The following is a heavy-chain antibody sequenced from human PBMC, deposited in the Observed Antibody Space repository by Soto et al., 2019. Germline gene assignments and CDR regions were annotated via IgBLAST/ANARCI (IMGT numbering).Heavy chain of an antibody. V-gene: IGHV3-30*18. Sequence: QVQLVESGGGVVQPGRSLRLSCAASALTFSTDGMHWVRQAPGKGLEWVALISHDGSNKYYADSVKGRFNISRDNSKNTLYLQMISLRAEDTAVYYCAKDGKGLSYYFDYGGRGTLVTVSS. CDR3: AKDGKGLSYYFDY. J-gene: IGHJ4*02. CDR1: ALTFSTDG. CDR2: ISHDGSNK.